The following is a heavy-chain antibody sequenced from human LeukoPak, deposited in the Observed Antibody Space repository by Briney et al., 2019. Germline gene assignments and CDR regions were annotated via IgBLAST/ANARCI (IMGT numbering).Heavy chain of an antibody. J-gene: IGHJ4*02. CDR1: GYIFTSHA. CDR3: AREIGPRQLHLWGSAFDY. CDR2: INPSGGGT. Sequence: ASVKVSCKASGYIFTSHAMNWVRQAPGQGLEWMGIINPSGGGTSYAQKFQGRLTMTRDTSTTTVYMELSSLRPEDTAMYYCAREIGPRQLHLWGSAFDYWGQGTLVTVSS. V-gene: IGHV1-46*01. D-gene: IGHD5-18*01.